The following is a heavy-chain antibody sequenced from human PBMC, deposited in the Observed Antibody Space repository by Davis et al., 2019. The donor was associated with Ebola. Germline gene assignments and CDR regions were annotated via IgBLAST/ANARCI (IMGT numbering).Heavy chain of an antibody. Sequence: SETLSLTCAVSGGSISSSNWWSWVRQPSGKGLEWIGEIYHSVSTNYNPSLKIRVTISVDKSKNQFHLKLTSVTAADTAVYYCARDEGPAAMRDNWFDPWGQGTLVTVSS. CDR3: ARDEGPAAMRDNWFDP. CDR1: GGSISSSNW. CDR2: IYHSVST. D-gene: IGHD2-2*01. V-gene: IGHV4-4*02. J-gene: IGHJ5*02.